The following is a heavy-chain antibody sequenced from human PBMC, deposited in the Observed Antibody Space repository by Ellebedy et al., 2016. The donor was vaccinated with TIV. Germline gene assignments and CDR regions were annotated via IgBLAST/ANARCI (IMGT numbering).Heavy chain of an antibody. V-gene: IGHV1-69*13. CDR1: GGTFSSYT. J-gene: IGHJ4*02. CDR3: AREAGNYAHFDY. Sequence: SVKVSCXASGGTFSSYTISWVRQAPGQGLEWMGGIIPISDTANYAQKFQGRVTITADESTCTAYMELSSLRSEDTAVYYCAREAGNYAHFDYWGQGTLVIVSS. D-gene: IGHD1-7*01. CDR2: IIPISDTA.